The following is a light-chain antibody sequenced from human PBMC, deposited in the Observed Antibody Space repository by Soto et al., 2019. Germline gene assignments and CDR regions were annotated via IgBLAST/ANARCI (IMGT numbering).Light chain of an antibody. CDR2: KTS. CDR3: QHQHAHPYT. J-gene: IGKJ4*02. V-gene: IGKV1-5*03. CDR1: ETIFNW. Sequence: DIQMTQSPSTLSASVGDRVTITCRASETIFNWLAWYQKKPGKAPKIQIYKTSSLQDGVPSRFRGSGSGTDLSLTISCLQPDEFATYYSQHQHAHPYTFGGGTSLEI.